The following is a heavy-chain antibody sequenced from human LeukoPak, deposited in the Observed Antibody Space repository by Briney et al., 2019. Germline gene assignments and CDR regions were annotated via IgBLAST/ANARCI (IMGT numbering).Heavy chain of an antibody. CDR3: ARLPGSGERDY. Sequence: TSETLSLTCTVSGGSISSSSYYWGWIRQPPGKGLEWIGSIYYSGSTYYNPSLKSRVTISVDTSKNQFSLKLSSVTAADTAVYYCARLPGSGERDYWGQGTLVTVSS. J-gene: IGHJ4*02. V-gene: IGHV4-39*01. CDR2: IYYSGST. CDR1: GGSISSSSYY. D-gene: IGHD3-10*01.